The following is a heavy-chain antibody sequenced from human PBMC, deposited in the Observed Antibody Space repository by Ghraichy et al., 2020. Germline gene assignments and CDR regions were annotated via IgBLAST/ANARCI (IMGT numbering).Heavy chain of an antibody. Sequence: GGSLRLSCAASGFTFSSYWMHWVRQAPGKGLVWVSRINSDGSSTSYADSVKGRFTISRDNAKNTLYLQMNSLRAEDTAVYYCARESYDSSGWGMDVWGQGTTVTVSS. CDR1: GFTFSSYW. J-gene: IGHJ6*02. D-gene: IGHD3-22*01. CDR2: INSDGSST. V-gene: IGHV3-74*01. CDR3: ARESYDSSGWGMDV.